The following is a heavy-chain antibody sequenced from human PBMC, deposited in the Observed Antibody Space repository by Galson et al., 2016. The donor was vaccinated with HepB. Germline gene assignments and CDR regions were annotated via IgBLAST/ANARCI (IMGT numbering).Heavy chain of an antibody. CDR2: VKRDGSER. CDR1: GFTFSSYW. Sequence: SLRLSCAASGFTFSSYWMSWVRQAPGKGLEWVANVKRDGSERYYVDSVKGRFTISRDNAKNSLFLQMNSLRVEDTAVYYCVRGANRGRPFDYWGQGTLVTVSS. J-gene: IGHJ4*02. V-gene: IGHV3-7*03. CDR3: VRGANRGRPFDY. D-gene: IGHD3-10*01.